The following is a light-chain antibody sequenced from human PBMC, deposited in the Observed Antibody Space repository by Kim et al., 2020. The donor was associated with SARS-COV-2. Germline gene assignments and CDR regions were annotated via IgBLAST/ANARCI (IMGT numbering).Light chain of an antibody. CDR1: SSNIGAGYD. Sequence: QSVTIACTGGSSNIGAGYDVHWYKQLPGTAPNLLIYGNSNRPSGVPDRFSGSKSGTSASLAITGLQAEDEAEYYCQSYDSSLSGYVFGTGTKVTVL. V-gene: IGLV1-40*01. CDR3: QSYDSSLSGYV. CDR2: GNS. J-gene: IGLJ1*01.